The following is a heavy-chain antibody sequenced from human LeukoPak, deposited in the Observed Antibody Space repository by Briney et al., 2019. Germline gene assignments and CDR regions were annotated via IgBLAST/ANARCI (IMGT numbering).Heavy chain of an antibody. CDR2: ISYDGSNK. CDR1: GFTFSSYA. D-gene: IGHD3-16*02. J-gene: IGHJ4*02. V-gene: IGHV3-30-3*01. Sequence: PGGSLRLSCAASGFTFSSYAMHWVRQAPGKGLEWVAVISYDGSNKYCADSVKGRFTISRDNSKNTLYLQMNSLRAEDTAVYYCARDFTFGGVIAALDYWGQGTLVTVSS. CDR3: ARDFTFGGVIAALDY.